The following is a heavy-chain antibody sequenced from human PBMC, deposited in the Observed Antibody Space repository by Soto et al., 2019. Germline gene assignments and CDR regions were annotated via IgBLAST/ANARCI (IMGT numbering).Heavy chain of an antibody. Sequence: QVQLVQSGAEVKKPGASVKVSCKASGYTFTSYGISWVRQAPGQGLEWMGWISAYNGNTKYVQKFQGRGTMTTDTSTSTAYMELRSLRSDDTAVYYWARDAAAGLTDYWGQGTLVTVSS. CDR3: ARDAAAGLTDY. CDR1: GYTFTSYG. CDR2: ISAYNGNT. D-gene: IGHD6-13*01. V-gene: IGHV1-18*01. J-gene: IGHJ4*02.